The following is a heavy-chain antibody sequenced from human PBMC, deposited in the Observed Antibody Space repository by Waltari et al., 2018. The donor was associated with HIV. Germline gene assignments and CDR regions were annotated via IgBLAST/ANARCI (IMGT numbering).Heavy chain of an antibody. D-gene: IGHD2-15*01. CDR2: ISTTSRYI. CDR1: GFTFSSYS. V-gene: IGHV3-21*01. J-gene: IGHJ6*02. Sequence: EVQLVESGGGLVKPGGSLRLSCAASGFTFSSYSMNWVRQAPGKGLEGVPPISTTSRYIYYADSLKGRFTISRDNAKNSLYLQMNGLRAEDTAVYYCARDLSSDEDYYAMDVWGQGTTVTVSS. CDR3: ARDLSSDEDYYAMDV.